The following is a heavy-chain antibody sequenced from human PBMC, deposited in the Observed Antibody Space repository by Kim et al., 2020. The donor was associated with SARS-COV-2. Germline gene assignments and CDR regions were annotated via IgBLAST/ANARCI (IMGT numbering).Heavy chain of an antibody. CDR1: GYTFTSYY. J-gene: IGHJ6*02. V-gene: IGHV1-46*01. Sequence: ASVKVSCKAFGYTFTSYYMHWVRQAPGQGLECMGIINPSGGSTNYVQKFQGRVTMTRDTSTSTVYMELSSLRSEDTAVYYCAIVGYSYGSYYYGVDVWGHGTTVTVS. CDR2: INPSGGST. D-gene: IGHD5-18*01. CDR3: AIVGYSYGSYYYGVDV.